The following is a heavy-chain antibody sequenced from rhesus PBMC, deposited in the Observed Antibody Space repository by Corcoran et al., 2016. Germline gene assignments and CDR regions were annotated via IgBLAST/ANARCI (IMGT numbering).Heavy chain of an antibody. CDR2: INGNSGST. V-gene: IGHV4-80*01. J-gene: IGHJ4*01. D-gene: IGHD3-16*01. CDR3: ARSGGSYYGPDY. CDR1: GASISSYW. Sequence: QVQLQESGPGLVKPSETRSLTCAVSGASISSYWWSWIRQPPGKGLEWSWEINGNSGSTSYHPSLKRRVTISKDASKNQFSLKLSSVTAADTAVYYCARSGGSYYGPDYWGQGVLVTVSS.